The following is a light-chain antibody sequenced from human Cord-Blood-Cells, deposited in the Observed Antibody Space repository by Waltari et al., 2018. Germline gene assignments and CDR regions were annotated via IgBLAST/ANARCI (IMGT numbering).Light chain of an antibody. CDR2: HDS. J-gene: IGLJ1*01. Sequence: SYEMAQLPSVSVSPGQTVSVTCSGDKYRLKYACWYQQKPGQSPVLVIEHDSKRPSGIPERFSGANSGNTATLPISGTQAMEEADYDGQAWDSSTYVFGTGTKVTVL. CDR1: KYRLKY. CDR3: QAWDSSTYV. V-gene: IGLV3-1*01.